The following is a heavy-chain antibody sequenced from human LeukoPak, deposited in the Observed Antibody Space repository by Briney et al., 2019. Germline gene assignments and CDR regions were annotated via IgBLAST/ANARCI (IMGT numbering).Heavy chain of an antibody. CDR2: IFPSGGEI. D-gene: IGHD3-10*01. J-gene: IGHJ5*02. Sequence: GGSLRLSCAASGFTFSTFAMIWVRQPPGKGLEWVSSIFPSGGEIHYADSVRGRFTISRDNSKSTLYLQMNSLRAEDTAVYYCASLFGSGPNWFDPWGQGTLVTVSS. V-gene: IGHV3-23*01. CDR3: ASLFGSGPNWFDP. CDR1: GFTFSTFA.